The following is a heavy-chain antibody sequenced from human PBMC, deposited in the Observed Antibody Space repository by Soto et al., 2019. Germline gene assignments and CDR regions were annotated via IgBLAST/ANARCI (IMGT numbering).Heavy chain of an antibody. V-gene: IGHV3-11*06. D-gene: IGHD5-12*01. J-gene: IGHJ6*02. Sequence: GGSLRLSCAASGFTFSDYYMSWIRQAPGKGLEWVSYISSSSSYTNYADSVKGRFTISRDNAKNSLYLQMNSLRAEDTAVYYCARDLDSGYGRSYYYYYGMDVWGQGTTVTVSS. CDR2: ISSSSSYT. CDR1: GFTFSDYY. CDR3: ARDLDSGYGRSYYYYYGMDV.